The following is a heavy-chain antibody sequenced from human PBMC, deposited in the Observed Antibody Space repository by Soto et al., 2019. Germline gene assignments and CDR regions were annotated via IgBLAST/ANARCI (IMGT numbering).Heavy chain of an antibody. D-gene: IGHD6-19*01. CDR3: ARRIAVAGTWIDY. Sequence: PSETLSLTCTVSGGSISSGCYYWSWIRQHPGKGLEWIGYIYYSGSTYYNPSLKSRVTISVDTSKNQFSLKLSSVTAADTAVYYCARRIAVAGTWIDYWGQGTLVTVSS. J-gene: IGHJ4*02. CDR2: IYYSGST. V-gene: IGHV4-31*03. CDR1: GGSISSGCYY.